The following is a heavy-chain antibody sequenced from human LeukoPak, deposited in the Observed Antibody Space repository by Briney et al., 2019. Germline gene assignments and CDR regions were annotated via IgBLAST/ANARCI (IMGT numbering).Heavy chain of an antibody. D-gene: IGHD3-9*01. V-gene: IGHV5-51*01. Sequence: PGESLKISCQGSGYSFTSYWIGWVRQMPGKGLEWMGIIYPGDSDTRYSPSFQGQVTISADKSISPAYLQWSSLKASDTAMYYCARLHRSERYFDWFHPPDYWGQGTLVTVSS. CDR3: ARLHRSERYFDWFHPPDY. CDR1: GYSFTSYW. CDR2: IYPGDSDT. J-gene: IGHJ4*02.